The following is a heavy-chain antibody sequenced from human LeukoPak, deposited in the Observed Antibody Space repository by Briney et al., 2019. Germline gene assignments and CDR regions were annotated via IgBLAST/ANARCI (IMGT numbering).Heavy chain of an antibody. J-gene: IGHJ4*02. CDR1: GGSVSNSSYY. CDR2: IYYSGSA. D-gene: IGHD4-23*01. V-gene: IGHV4-39*01. Sequence: SETLSLTCIVSGGSVSNSSYYWCWIRQPPGKGLEWIGSIYYSGSAYYNPSLKSRVTISVDTSKNQFSLKLTSVTAADTAVYYCARHWVVTPNYWGQGTLVTVSS. CDR3: ARHWVVTPNY.